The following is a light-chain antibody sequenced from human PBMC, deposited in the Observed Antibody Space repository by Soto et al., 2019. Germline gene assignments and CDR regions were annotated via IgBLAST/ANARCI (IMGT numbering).Light chain of an antibody. V-gene: IGKV1-5*01. Sequence: DIQMTQSPSTLSASVGDRVTITCRASQGVSYWLAWYQQKPGKAPKLLIHDRSSLASGVPRRFSGSGSGTEFTLTISSLQPDDAATYYCQQYNSWWTFGQGTKVDIK. CDR2: DRS. CDR1: QGVSYW. CDR3: QQYNSWWT. J-gene: IGKJ1*01.